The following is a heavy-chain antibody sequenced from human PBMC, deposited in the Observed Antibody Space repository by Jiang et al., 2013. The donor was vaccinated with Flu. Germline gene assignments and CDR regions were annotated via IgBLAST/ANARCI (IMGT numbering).Heavy chain of an antibody. CDR1: GGSISSHDFY. Sequence: GPGLVKPSQTLSLTCSVSGGSISSHDFYWSWIRQSPGKGLEWIGYIYYTGSTSYNPSLKSRVTISADTSKNQFSLNLRSVTAADTAVYYCARDMAPDDTSMYGVFDYWSQGTLVTVSS. CDR3: ARDMAPDDTSMYGVFDY. CDR2: IYYTGST. J-gene: IGHJ4*02. V-gene: IGHV4-30-4*01. D-gene: IGHD5-18*01.